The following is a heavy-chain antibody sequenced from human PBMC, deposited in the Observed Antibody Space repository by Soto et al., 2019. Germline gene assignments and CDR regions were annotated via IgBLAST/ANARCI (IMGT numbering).Heavy chain of an antibody. CDR1: GFTFSTYG. CDR2: IWYDGSIK. D-gene: IGHD2-8*02. Sequence: GGSLRLSCAASGFTFSTYGMHWVRQIPGKGLQWVAIIWYDGSIKYYADSVKGRFTISRDNSKNTLYLQMNSLRDEDTAVYYCARIDCTGNNCNPYYHYGMDVWGQGTTVTVSS. J-gene: IGHJ6*02. CDR3: ARIDCTGNNCNPYYHYGMDV. V-gene: IGHV3-33*01.